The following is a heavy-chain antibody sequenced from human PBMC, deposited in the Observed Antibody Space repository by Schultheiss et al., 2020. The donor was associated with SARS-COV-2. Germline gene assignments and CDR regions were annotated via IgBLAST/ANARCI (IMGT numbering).Heavy chain of an antibody. CDR3: ARWARYCSSTSCYYEGWFDP. CDR1: GFTFSNYA. V-gene: IGHV3-23*01. Sequence: GGSLRLSCAASGFTFSNYAMSWVRQAPGKGLEWVSAISGSGGSTYYADSVKGRFTISRDNAKNSLYLQMNSLRAEDTAVYYCARWARYCSSTSCYYEGWFDPWGQGTLVTVSS. CDR2: ISGSGGST. D-gene: IGHD2-2*01. J-gene: IGHJ5*02.